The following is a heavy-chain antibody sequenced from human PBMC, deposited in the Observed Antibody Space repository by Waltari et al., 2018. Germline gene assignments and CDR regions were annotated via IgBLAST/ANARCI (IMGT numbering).Heavy chain of an antibody. J-gene: IGHJ4*02. CDR1: GGSFSGYY. CDR2: VHQSGGP. CDR3: ARGETGNFFFDD. D-gene: IGHD7-27*01. V-gene: IGHV4-34*01. Sequence: QVQLQQWGAGLLEPSETLSLTCAVYGGSFSGYYWAWLRPSPGKGLQFIGEVHQSGGPNYTPSLGSRVTISLDMSKNQFSLKLTSVTAADTAMYFCARGETGNFFFDDWGQGSQVTVSS.